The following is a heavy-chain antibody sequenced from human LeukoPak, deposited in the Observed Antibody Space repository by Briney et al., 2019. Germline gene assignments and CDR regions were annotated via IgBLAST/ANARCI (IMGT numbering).Heavy chain of an antibody. CDR2: INHSGST. Sequence: PXETLSLTCAVYGGSFSGYYWSWIRQPPGKGLEWIGEINHSGSTNYNPSLKSRVTISVDTSKNQFSLKLSSVTAADTAVYYCARGYSSGWYGYWGQGTLVTVSS. CDR1: GGSFSGYY. D-gene: IGHD6-19*01. J-gene: IGHJ4*02. CDR3: ARGYSSGWYGY. V-gene: IGHV4-34*01.